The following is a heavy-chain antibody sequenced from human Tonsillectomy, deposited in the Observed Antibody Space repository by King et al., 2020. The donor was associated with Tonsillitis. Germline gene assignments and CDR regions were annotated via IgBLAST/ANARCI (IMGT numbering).Heavy chain of an antibody. V-gene: IGHV3-30-3*01. Sequence: VQLVESGGGVVQPGRSLRLSCAASGFTFSSYAMYWVRQAPGKGLEWVAVISYDGSNKYYADSVKGRFTISRDNSKSTLDLQLNSLRAEDTAVYYCARGIGSGWHHFDYWGQGTLVTVSS. D-gene: IGHD6-19*01. CDR1: GFTFSSYA. CDR3: ARGIGSGWHHFDY. J-gene: IGHJ4*02. CDR2: ISYDGSNK.